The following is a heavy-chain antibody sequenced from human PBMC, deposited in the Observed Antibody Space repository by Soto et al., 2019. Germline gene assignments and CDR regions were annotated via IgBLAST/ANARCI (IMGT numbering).Heavy chain of an antibody. CDR2: ILYDGSNK. CDR1: GFTFSNYG. V-gene: IGHV3-30*18. Sequence: QVQLVESGGGVVQPGRSLRLSCAASGFTFSNYGMHWVRQTSGKGLEWVALILYDGSNKYYGDSVEGRFTISRDNSKNTLYLQVSSLRAEDTAVYYCAKSRDAYNFYFYYGMDVWGQGTTVTVSS. D-gene: IGHD2-2*01. J-gene: IGHJ6*02. CDR3: AKSRDAYNFYFYYGMDV.